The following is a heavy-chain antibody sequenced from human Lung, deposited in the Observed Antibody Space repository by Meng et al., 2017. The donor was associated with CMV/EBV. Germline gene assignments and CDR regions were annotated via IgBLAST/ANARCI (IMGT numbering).Heavy chain of an antibody. V-gene: IGHV3-21*01. Sequence: GGSLRLSCAASGFTFSSYDMSWVRQAPGKGLEWVSSISTGGRDLYYADSVKGRFTISRDNAKNSLYLQMNSLRAEDTAVYFCARVWGKGSGYDFDLWGQGTXVTVYS. D-gene: IGHD5-12*01. CDR3: ARVWGKGSGYDFDL. CDR2: ISTGGRDL. J-gene: IGHJ4*02. CDR1: GFTFSSYD.